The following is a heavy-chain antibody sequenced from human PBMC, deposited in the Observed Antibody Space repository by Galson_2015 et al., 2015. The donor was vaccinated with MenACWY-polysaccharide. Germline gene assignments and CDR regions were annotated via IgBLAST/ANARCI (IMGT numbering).Heavy chain of an antibody. J-gene: IGHJ4*02. CDR1: GGSVNSVTYY. Sequence: SETLSLTCTVSGGSVNSVTYYWAWLRQPPGEGLEWIGFIYYTGRTNYNPSLKSRVTISLDTSKNQFSLKLSSVTAADTAVYYCARVEKYSGSYYILHWGQGTLVTVSS. CDR3: ARVEKYSGSYYILH. CDR2: IYYTGRT. V-gene: IGHV4-61*01. D-gene: IGHD1-26*01.